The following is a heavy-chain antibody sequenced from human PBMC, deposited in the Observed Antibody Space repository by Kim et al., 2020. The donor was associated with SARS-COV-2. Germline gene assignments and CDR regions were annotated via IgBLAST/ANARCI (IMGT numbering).Heavy chain of an antibody. Sequence: SETLSLTCAVYGGSFSGYYWSWIRQPPGKGLEWIGEINHSGSTNYNPSLKSRVTISVDTSKNQFSLKLSSVTAADTAVYYCASSKRSTYYYGSGSSENDYWGQGTLVTVSS. D-gene: IGHD3-10*01. CDR1: GGSFSGYY. J-gene: IGHJ4*02. V-gene: IGHV4-34*01. CDR2: INHSGST. CDR3: ASSKRSTYYYGSGSSENDY.